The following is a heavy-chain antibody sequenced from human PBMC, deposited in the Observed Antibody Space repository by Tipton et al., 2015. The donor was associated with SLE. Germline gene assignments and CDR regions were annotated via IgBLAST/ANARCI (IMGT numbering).Heavy chain of an antibody. J-gene: IGHJ3*02. CDR3: ARVPYYYDSSGYYYLDAFDI. Sequence: TLSLTCTVSGGSISSSSYYWGCIRPPPGKGLEWIGRIYYSGSTYYNPSLKSRVTISVDTSKNQFFLKLSSVTAADTAVYYCARVPYYYDSSGYYYLDAFDIWGQGTMVTVSS. CDR1: GGSISSSSYY. CDR2: IYYSGST. V-gene: IGHV4-39*07. D-gene: IGHD3-22*01.